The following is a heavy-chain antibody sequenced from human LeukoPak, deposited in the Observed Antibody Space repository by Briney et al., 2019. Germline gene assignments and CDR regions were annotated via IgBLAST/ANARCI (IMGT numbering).Heavy chain of an antibody. D-gene: IGHD5-24*01. Sequence: SETLSLTCIVSGGSITSYYWCWIRQPPAKELEWIGYIYFSGNTKYNPSLKSRVTISVYTSKDKFSLKRSSVTAADAAVYYCAREDGSSSSFDYWGQGTLVTVSS. CDR1: GGSITSYY. J-gene: IGHJ4*02. CDR2: IYFSGNT. V-gene: IGHV4-59*01. CDR3: AREDGSSSSFDY.